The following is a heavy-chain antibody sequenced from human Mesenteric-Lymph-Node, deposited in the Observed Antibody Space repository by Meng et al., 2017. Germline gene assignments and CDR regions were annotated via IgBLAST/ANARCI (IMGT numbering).Heavy chain of an antibody. D-gene: IGHD3-3*01. Sequence: KVSCKGSGYSFTSYWIGWVRQMPGKGLEWMGIIYPGDSDTRHSPSFQGQVTISADKSISTAYLQWSSLKASDTAMYYCTRVSKQYDFWGGYCIKYFDYWGQGTLVTVSS. V-gene: IGHV5-51*01. CDR3: TRVSKQYDFWGGYCIKYFDY. CDR2: IYPGDSDT. CDR1: GYSFTSYW. J-gene: IGHJ4*02.